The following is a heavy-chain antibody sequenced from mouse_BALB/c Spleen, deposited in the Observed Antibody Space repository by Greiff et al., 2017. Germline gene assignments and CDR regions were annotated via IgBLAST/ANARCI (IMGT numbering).Heavy chain of an antibody. Sequence: VQLQQPGAELVKPGASVKLSCKASGYTFTSYWMHWVKQRPGQGLEWIGEIDPSDSYTNYNQKFKGKATLTVDKSSSTAYMQLSSLTSEDSAVYYCARRQLGLYYFDYWGQGTTLTVSS. V-gene: IGHV1-69*02. D-gene: IGHD3-2*01. CDR1: GYTFTSYW. CDR3: ARRQLGLYYFDY. J-gene: IGHJ2*01. CDR2: IDPSDSYT.